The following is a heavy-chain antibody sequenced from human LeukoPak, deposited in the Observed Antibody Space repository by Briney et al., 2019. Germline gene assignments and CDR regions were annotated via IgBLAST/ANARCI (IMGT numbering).Heavy chain of an antibody. CDR1: GASISSSGYY. CDR3: AKSGGYGLIDY. D-gene: IGHD1-26*01. CDR2: IYYTGNT. J-gene: IGHJ4*02. V-gene: IGHV4-39*01. Sequence: PSETLSLTCAVSGASISSSGYYLGWIRQPPGKGLEWIGNIYYTGNTYYNASLQSRVTISIDTSKNQFSLRLNSVTAADTAMYYCAKSGGYGLIDYWGQGTLVTVSS.